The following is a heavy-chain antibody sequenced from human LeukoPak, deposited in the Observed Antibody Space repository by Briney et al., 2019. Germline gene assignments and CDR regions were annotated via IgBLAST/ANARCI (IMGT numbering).Heavy chain of an antibody. CDR1: GYTFTSYA. V-gene: IGHV7-4-1*02. Sequence: ASVKVSCKASGYTFTSYAMNWVRQAPGQGLEWMGWINTNTRNPTYAQGFTGRFVFSLDTSVSTAYLRISSLKAEDTAVYYCARDGERYYDILTGTGSGMDVWGQGTTVTVSS. J-gene: IGHJ6*02. D-gene: IGHD3-9*01. CDR2: INTNTRNP. CDR3: ARDGERYYDILTGTGSGMDV.